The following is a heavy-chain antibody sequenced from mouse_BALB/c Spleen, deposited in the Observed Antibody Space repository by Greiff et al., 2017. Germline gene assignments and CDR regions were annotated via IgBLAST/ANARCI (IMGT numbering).Heavy chain of an antibody. CDR3: ARGTATKYFDV. CDR1: GFTFSSFG. D-gene: IGHD1-2*01. CDR2: ISSGSSSI. V-gene: IGHV5-17*02. J-gene: IGHJ1*01. Sequence: EVQLVESGGGLVQPGGSRKLSCAASGFTFSSFGMHWVRQAPGKGLEWVAYISSGSSSIYYADTVKGRFTISRDNPKNTLFLQMTSLRSEDTAMYYCARGTATKYFDVWGAGTTVTVSS.